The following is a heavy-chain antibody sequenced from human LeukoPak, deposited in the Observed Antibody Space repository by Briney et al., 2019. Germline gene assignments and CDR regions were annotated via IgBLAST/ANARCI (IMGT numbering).Heavy chain of an antibody. CDR2: ISGTGGGT. CDR1: GFTFRRYA. D-gene: IGHD6-6*01. Sequence: LAGGSLRLSCAASGFTFRRYAMSWVRQAPGKGLEWVSGISGTGGGTYYADSVKGRFTISRDNSKNTLYLQMNSLRAEDTAVYYCARDPKYSSSPRGWFDPWGQGTLVTVSS. J-gene: IGHJ5*02. V-gene: IGHV3-23*01. CDR3: ARDPKYSSSPRGWFDP.